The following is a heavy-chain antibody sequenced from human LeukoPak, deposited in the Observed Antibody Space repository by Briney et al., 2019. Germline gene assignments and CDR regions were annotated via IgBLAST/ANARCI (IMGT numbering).Heavy chain of an antibody. CDR3: ATDYGDYEPIDY. Sequence: GGSLRLSCTASGVTLINYAMHWVRRPPGRGLEWVAVISFDGTNKYYGDSVEGRFSVSRDNSKNTLYLQMNSLRPDDTAMYYCATDYGDYEPIDYWGQGTVVTVSS. CDR2: ISFDGTNK. CDR1: GVTLINYA. D-gene: IGHD4-17*01. V-gene: IGHV3-30*04. J-gene: IGHJ4*02.